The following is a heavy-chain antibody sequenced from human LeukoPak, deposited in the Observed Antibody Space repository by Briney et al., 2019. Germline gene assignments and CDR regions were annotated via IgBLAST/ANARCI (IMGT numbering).Heavy chain of an antibody. CDR1: GFTFGRYW. Sequence: PGGSLRLSCAASGFTFGRYWMNWVRQTAGKGLEWVANIKQDGSEKYYVASVRGRLTISRDNAKNSVYLQMNSLRAEDTAVYYCARTYGSGSLDYGGQGTLVTVSS. J-gene: IGHJ4*02. D-gene: IGHD2-15*01. CDR2: IKQDGSEK. V-gene: IGHV3-7*01. CDR3: ARTYGSGSLDY.